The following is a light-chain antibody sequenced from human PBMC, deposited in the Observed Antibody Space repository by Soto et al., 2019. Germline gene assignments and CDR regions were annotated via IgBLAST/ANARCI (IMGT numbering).Light chain of an antibody. CDR3: QQYGGSPPYT. CDR2: RAS. CDR1: QSVSSLY. J-gene: IGKJ2*01. Sequence: EIVLTQSPGTLSLSPGERATLSCRSSQSVSSLYLAWYQQKPGQAPRLLIYRASSRATGIPDRFSGSGSGTDFTLTISRPEPEDFAVYYCQQYGGSPPYTFGQWTKLEIK. V-gene: IGKV3-20*01.